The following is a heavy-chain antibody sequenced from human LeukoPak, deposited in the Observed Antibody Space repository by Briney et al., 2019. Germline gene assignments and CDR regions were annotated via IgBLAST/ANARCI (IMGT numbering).Heavy chain of an antibody. J-gene: IGHJ4*02. CDR2: FSGSGGST. V-gene: IGHV3-23*01. CDR1: GFTFSSYA. CDR3: AKVRGSGWYYFDY. D-gene: IGHD6-19*01. Sequence: PGGSLRLSCAASGFTFSSYAMSWVRQAPGKGLEWVSAFSGSGGSTYYADSVKGRFTISRDNSKNTLYLQMNSLRAEDTAVYYCAKVRGSGWYYFDYWGQGTLVTVSS.